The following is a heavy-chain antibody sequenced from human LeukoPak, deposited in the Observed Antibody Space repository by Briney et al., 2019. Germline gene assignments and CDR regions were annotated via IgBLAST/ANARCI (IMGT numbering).Heavy chain of an antibody. Sequence: GGSLRLSCAASGFTFSSYSMNWVRQAPGKGLEWVSYISSSGSTIYYADSVKGRFTISRDNAKNPLYLQMNSLRAEDTAVYYCAELGITMIGGVWGKGTTVTISS. D-gene: IGHD3-10*02. CDR1: GFTFSSYS. V-gene: IGHV3-48*04. CDR3: AELGITMIGGV. J-gene: IGHJ6*04. CDR2: ISSSGSTI.